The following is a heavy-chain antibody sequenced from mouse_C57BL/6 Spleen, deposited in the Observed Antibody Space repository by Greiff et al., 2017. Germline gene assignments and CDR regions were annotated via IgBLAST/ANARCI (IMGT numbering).Heavy chain of an antibody. CDR1: GYAFSSYW. Sequence: VKLLQSGAELVKPGASVKISCKASGYAFSSYWMNWVKQRPGQGLEWIGQIYPGDGYTNYNGKFKGKATLTTDKSSSTAYMQLSSLTSDDAAVWFCARCADWGQGTMVTVSA. CDR2: IYPGDGYT. J-gene: IGHJ3*01. CDR3: ARCAD. V-gene: IGHV1-80*01.